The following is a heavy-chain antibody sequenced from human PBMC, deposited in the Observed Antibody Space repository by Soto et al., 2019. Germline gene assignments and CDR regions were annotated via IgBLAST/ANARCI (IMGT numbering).Heavy chain of an antibody. J-gene: IGHJ4*02. V-gene: IGHV3-23*01. CDR2: ISGSGGSS. D-gene: IGHD3-10*01. Sequence: EVPLLESGGGLVQPGGSLRLSCAGSGFTFNNYAMNWVRQAPGKGLEWVSVISGSGGSSYYGDSVKGRFTISRDNSKNTLYLQVNSLRAEDTAVYYCAKDLLSYFYASGSDVWGQGTQVTVSS. CDR3: AKDLLSYFYASGSDV. CDR1: GFTFNNYA.